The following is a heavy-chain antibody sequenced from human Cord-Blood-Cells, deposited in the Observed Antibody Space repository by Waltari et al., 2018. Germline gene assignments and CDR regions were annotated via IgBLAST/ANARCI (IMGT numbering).Heavy chain of an antibody. CDR2: INAGNGNT. CDR3: ARGARIVVVPAAIDY. J-gene: IGHJ4*02. CDR1: GYTFTSYA. Sequence: QVQLVQSGAEVKKPGASVKVSCKASGYTFTSYAMHWVRQAPVQRLEWMGWINAGNGNTKYSQKFQGRVTITRDTSASTAYMELSSLRSEDTAVYYCARGARIVVVPAAIDYWGQGTLVTVSS. V-gene: IGHV1-3*01. D-gene: IGHD2-2*02.